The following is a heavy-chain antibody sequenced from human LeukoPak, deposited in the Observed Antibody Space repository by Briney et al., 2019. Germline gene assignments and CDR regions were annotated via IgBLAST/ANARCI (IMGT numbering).Heavy chain of an antibody. CDR3: ARDWAVAGSYYFDY. CDR1: GFTFSSYG. Sequence: GRSLRLSCAASGFTFSSYGMHWVRQAPGKGLEWVAAIWYDGSNKYYADSVKGRFTISRDNSKNTLYLQMNSLRAEDTAVYYCARDWAVAGSYYFDYWGQGTLVTVSS. J-gene: IGHJ4*02. CDR2: IWYDGSNK. V-gene: IGHV3-33*01. D-gene: IGHD6-19*01.